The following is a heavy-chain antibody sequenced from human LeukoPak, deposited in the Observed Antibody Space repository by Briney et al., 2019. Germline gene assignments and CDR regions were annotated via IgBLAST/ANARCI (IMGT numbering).Heavy chain of an antibody. Sequence: KASETLSLTCAVSGGSISSGGYSWSWIRQPPGKGLEWIGYIYHSGSTYYNPSLKSRATISVDTSKNQFSLKLSSVTAADTAVHYCARSFSGNHRLNSFDTWGQGTLVTVSS. CDR3: ARSFSGNHRLNSFDT. CDR1: GGSISSGGYS. CDR2: IYHSGST. J-gene: IGHJ5*02. V-gene: IGHV4-30-2*01. D-gene: IGHD1-14*01.